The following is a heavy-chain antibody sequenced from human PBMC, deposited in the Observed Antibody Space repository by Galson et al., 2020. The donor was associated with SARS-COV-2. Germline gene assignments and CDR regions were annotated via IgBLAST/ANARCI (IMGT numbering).Heavy chain of an antibody. V-gene: IGHV1-69*06. Sequence: SVKVSCKASRGTFSSYAISWVRQAPGQGLAWMGGIIPIFGTANYAQKFQGRVTITADKSTSTAYMELSSLRSEDKAVDYFAGAGPYDSSGYYSDYWGQGTLVTVSS. CDR2: IIPIFGTA. D-gene: IGHD3-22*01. CDR3: AGAGPYDSSGYYSDY. CDR1: RGTFSSYA. J-gene: IGHJ4*02.